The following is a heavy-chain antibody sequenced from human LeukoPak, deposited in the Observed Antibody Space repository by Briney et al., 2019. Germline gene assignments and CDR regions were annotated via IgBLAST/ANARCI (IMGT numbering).Heavy chain of an antibody. CDR1: GYTFTIEY. V-gene: IGHV1-46*01. D-gene: IGHD2-2*01. Sequence: ASVKVSCKASGYTFTIEYIHWVRQAPGQGLEWMGIINPSDGRTTYSPNFQDRVALTRDMSTSTVYMELSGLRSEDTALYYCARGSRFLDFWGQGTLVTVSS. J-gene: IGHJ4*02. CDR2: INPSDGRT. CDR3: ARGSRFLDF.